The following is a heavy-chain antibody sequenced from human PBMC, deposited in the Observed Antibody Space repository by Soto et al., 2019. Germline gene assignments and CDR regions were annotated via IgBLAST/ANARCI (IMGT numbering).Heavy chain of an antibody. J-gene: IGHJ4*02. CDR2: TYYRSKWYT. D-gene: IGHD5-12*01. Sequence: SHTLSLTCAISGDSVSSNSAAWNWFRQSPSRGLEWLGRTYYRSKWYTDYAVSVKSRITINPDTSKNQFSLQLNSVTPEDTAVYYCARVAHAFSAYDQFDYWGQGTLVTVSS. CDR3: ARVAHAFSAYDQFDY. V-gene: IGHV6-1*01. CDR1: GDSVSSNSAA.